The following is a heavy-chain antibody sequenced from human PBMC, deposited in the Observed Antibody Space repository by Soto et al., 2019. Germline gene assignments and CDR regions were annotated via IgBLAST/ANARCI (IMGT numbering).Heavy chain of an antibody. CDR1: GYTFTSYG. J-gene: IGHJ4*02. CDR3: ARDGYGESPFYAY. Sequence: SVKVSCKASGYTFTSYGISWVRQAPGQGLEWMGGIIPIFGTANYAQKFQGRVTITADESTSTAYMELSSLRSEDTAVYYCARDGYGESPFYAYWGQGTLVTVSS. V-gene: IGHV1-69*13. CDR2: IIPIFGTA. D-gene: IGHD4-17*01.